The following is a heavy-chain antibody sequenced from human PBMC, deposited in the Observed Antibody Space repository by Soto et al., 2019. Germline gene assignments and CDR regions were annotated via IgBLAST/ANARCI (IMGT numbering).Heavy chain of an antibody. CDR1: GYTFTGYY. V-gene: IGHV1-2*02. CDR3: AISYSSSWNWFDP. D-gene: IGHD6-13*01. Sequence: ASVKVSCKASGYTFTGYYMHWVRQAPGQGLEWMGWINPNSGGTNYAQKFQGRVTMTRDTSISTAYMELSRLRSDDTAVYYCAISYSSSWNWFDPWGQGTLVTVSS. CDR2: INPNSGGT. J-gene: IGHJ5*02.